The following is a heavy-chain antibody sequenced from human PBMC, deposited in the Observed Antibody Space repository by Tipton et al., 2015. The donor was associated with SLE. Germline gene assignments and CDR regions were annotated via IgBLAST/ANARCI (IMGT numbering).Heavy chain of an antibody. V-gene: IGHV3-64*02. CDR1: GFTFSSYT. CDR3: ARAGGALPGAY. J-gene: IGHJ4*02. Sequence: SLRLSCAASGFTFSSYTMHWVRQAPGKGLEYVSVISSNGGSTYYADSVKGRFTISRDNSKNTLSLHMGSLRPEDTAMYYCARAGGALPGAYWGQGSLVTFSS. D-gene: IGHD1-14*01. CDR2: ISSNGGST.